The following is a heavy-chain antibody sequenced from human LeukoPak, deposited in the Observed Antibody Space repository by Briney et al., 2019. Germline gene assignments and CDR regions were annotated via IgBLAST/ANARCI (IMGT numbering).Heavy chain of an antibody. Sequence: GGSLRLPCAASGFTFSSYWMSWVRQAPGKGLEWVANIKQDGSEKYYVDSVKGRFTISRDNAKNSLYLQMNSLRAEDTAVYYCARDSRSGSSVALDYWGQGTLVTVSS. V-gene: IGHV3-7*01. D-gene: IGHD3-10*01. J-gene: IGHJ4*02. CDR1: GFTFSSYW. CDR2: IKQDGSEK. CDR3: ARDSRSGSSVALDY.